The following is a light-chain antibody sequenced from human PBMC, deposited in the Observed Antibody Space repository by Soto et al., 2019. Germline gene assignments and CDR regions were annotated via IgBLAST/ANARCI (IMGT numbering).Light chain of an antibody. CDR3: QTWGTGIRV. CDR2: FNSDGSH. V-gene: IGLV4-69*01. Sequence: QSVLTQSPSASASLGASVKLTCTLSSGHSSNAIAWHQQQPEKGPRYLMKFNSDGSHSKGDGIPDRFSGSSSGAERYLTISSLQSEDEADYYCQTWGTGIRVFGGGTKLTVL. J-gene: IGLJ3*02. CDR1: SGHSSNA.